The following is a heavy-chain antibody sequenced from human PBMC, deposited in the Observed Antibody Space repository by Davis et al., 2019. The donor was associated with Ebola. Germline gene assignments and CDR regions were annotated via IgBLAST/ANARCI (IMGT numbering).Heavy chain of an antibody. V-gene: IGHV3-21*01. CDR2: ISSSSSYI. Sequence: GGSLRLSCVAFGFTFSSYSMNWVRQAPGKGLEWVSSISSSSSYIYYADSVKGRFTISRDNAKNSLYLQMNSLRAEDTAVYYCARDLYLGSWNYYGMDVWGQGTTVTVSS. D-gene: IGHD2-2*02. CDR1: GFTFSSYS. J-gene: IGHJ6*02. CDR3: ARDLYLGSWNYYGMDV.